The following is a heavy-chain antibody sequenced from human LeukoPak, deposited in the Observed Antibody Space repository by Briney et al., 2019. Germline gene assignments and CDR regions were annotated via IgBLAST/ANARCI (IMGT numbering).Heavy chain of an antibody. J-gene: IGHJ4*02. D-gene: IGHD6-19*01. CDR1: GFTFSSNH. Sequence: GGSLRLSCAASGFTFSSNHMSWVRQAPGKGLEWVSVIYSGGSTYYADSVKGRFTISRDNSKNTLYLQMNSLRAEDTAVYYCAAEDSGWYEADPYYFDYWGQGTLVTVSS. CDR2: IYSGGST. V-gene: IGHV3-66*02. CDR3: AAEDSGWYEADPYYFDY.